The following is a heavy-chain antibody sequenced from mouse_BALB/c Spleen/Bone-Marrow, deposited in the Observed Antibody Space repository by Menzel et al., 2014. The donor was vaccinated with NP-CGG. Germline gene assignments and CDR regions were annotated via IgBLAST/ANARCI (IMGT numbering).Heavy chain of an antibody. J-gene: IGHJ1*01. Sequence: EVKLVESGGGLVQPGGSLKLSCAASGFDFSRYWMSWVRQAPGKGLEWIGEINADSSTKKYTPSLKDKFIISRDNAKNTLYLQMSKVRYEDTALYYCARLRDYYGYFDVWGAGTTVTVSS. D-gene: IGHD2-4*01. CDR3: ARLRDYYGYFDV. V-gene: IGHV4-1*02. CDR2: INADSSTK. CDR1: GFDFSRYW.